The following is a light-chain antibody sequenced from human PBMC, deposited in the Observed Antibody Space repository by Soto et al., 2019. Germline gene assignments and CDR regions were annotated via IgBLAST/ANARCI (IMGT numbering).Light chain of an antibody. CDR2: GVS. CDR3: LPYGNSPPYT. J-gene: IGKJ2*01. CDR1: QTFRSTY. Sequence: EIVLPQSPGTLSLSPGERVTLSCRASQTFRSTYLAWYQQKPGQPPRLLFYGVSSRATGIPDRFSASGSGTDFTLTISRLEPEDFAVYYCLPYGNSPPYTFGQGTKLEIQ. V-gene: IGKV3-20*01.